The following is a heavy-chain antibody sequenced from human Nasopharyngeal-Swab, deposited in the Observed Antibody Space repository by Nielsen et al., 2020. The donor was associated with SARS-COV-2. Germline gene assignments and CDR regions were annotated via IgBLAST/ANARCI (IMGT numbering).Heavy chain of an antibody. CDR2: IGTAGDT. D-gene: IGHD5-24*01. J-gene: IGHJ3*02. Sequence: GESLKISCAASGFTFSSYDMHWVRQATGKGLEWVSAIGTAGDTYYPGSVKGRFTISRENAKNSLYLQMNSLRAEDTAVYYCARGRDGYPRSSDAFDIWGQGTMVTVSS. CDR3: ARGRDGYPRSSDAFDI. CDR1: GFTFSSYD. V-gene: IGHV3-13*01.